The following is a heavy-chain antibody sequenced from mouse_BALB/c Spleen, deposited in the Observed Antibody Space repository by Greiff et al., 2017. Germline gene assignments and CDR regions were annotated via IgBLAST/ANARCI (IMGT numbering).Heavy chain of an antibody. D-gene: IGHD4-1*01. CDR1: GYTFSSYS. J-gene: IGHJ3*01. Sequence: VQLQQSGAELVKPGASVKMSCKASGYTFSSYSMYWVKQRPGQGLEWIGYINPSSGYTNYNQKFKDKATLTADKSSSTAYMQLSSLTSEDSAVYYFASNGRGLAYWGQGTLVTVSA. V-gene: IGHV1-4*01. CDR2: INPSSGYT. CDR3: ASNGRGLAY.